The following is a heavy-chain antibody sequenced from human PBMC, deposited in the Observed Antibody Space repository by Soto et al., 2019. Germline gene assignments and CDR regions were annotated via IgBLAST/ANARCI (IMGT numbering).Heavy chain of an antibody. Sequence: QVHLVQSGTEVKEPGASVKVSCKASASTFTGYTINWVRQAPGQGLEWMGWISTFNGNTKYAGNFEGRVTMTTNTSTTTAYMELPSLTVDDTAVDFCARGTVTSGRWFGPWGQGTLVSVSS. D-gene: IGHD4-17*01. CDR2: ISTFNGNT. CDR3: ARGTVTSGRWFGP. V-gene: IGHV1-18*04. CDR1: ASTFTGYT. J-gene: IGHJ5*02.